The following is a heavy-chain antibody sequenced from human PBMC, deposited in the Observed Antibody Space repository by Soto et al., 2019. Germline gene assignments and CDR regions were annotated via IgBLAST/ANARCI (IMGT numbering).Heavy chain of an antibody. CDR2: ISRRGSAT. CDR1: GFTFGIYA. V-gene: IGHV3-23*01. J-gene: IGHJ6*02. D-gene: IGHD3-3*01. Sequence: EVVLLESGGGLIQPGGSLRLSCAASGFTFGIYAMTWVRQAPGKGLEWVSSISRRGSATYYADSVKGRFTISRDNSKNTLYLQMDSLRAEDTAVYYCAKDLVRFSEWVYGLDVWGQGTTVTVSS. CDR3: AKDLVRFSEWVYGLDV.